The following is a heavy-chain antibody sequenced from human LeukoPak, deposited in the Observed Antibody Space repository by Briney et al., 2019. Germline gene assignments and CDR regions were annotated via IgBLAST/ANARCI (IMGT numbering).Heavy chain of an antibody. CDR1: GGSFSGYY. CDR2: INHSGST. D-gene: IGHD3-9*01. Sequence: SETLSLTCAVYGGSFSGYYWSWIRQPPGKGLEWIGEINHSGSTNYNPSLKSRVTISVDTSKNQFFLKLSSVTAADTAVYYCARARVLRYFDWSQQYYYYGMDVWGQGTTVTVSS. J-gene: IGHJ6*02. V-gene: IGHV4-34*01. CDR3: ARARVLRYFDWSQQYYYYGMDV.